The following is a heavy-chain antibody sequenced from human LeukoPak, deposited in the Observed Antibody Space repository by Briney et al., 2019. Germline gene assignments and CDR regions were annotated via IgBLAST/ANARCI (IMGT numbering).Heavy chain of an antibody. J-gene: IGHJ4*02. CDR2: IGESGGST. CDR3: ARGAFYDY. CDR1: GFTFSSYG. Sequence: GGTLRLSCAASGFTFSSYGMSWVGQAPGKGLEWVATIGESGGSTYYADSVKGRFTISRDNSKNTLYLQMNSLRAADTAVYFCARGAFYDYWGQGTLVTVSS. D-gene: IGHD2/OR15-2a*01. V-gene: IGHV3-23*01.